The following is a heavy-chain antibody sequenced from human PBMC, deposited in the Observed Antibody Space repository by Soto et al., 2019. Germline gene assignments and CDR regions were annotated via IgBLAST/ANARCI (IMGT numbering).Heavy chain of an antibody. CDR3: AKRYDFWSGRWYGLGV. Sequence: QVLLEESGPGLVRPSGTLSLTCSVSGASINSANWWVWVRQPPGKGLEWIGDIYHIGSTTYNPSLKSRATISVDKSKNQFSLIVTSVTAADTAVYYCAKRYDFWSGRWYGLGVWGQGTTVTVSS. V-gene: IGHV4-4*02. CDR2: IYHIGST. J-gene: IGHJ6*02. D-gene: IGHD3-3*01. CDR1: GASINSANW.